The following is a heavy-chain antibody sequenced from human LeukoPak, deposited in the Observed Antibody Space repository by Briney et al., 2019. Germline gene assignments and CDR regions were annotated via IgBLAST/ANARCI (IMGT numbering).Heavy chain of an antibody. CDR3: ARGSLGKLYRFDP. Sequence: PGGSLRLSCAASGFTFSSYAMHWVRQAPGKGLEYVSAISSNGGSTYYANSVKGRFTISRDNSKNTLYLQMGSLRAEDMAVYYCARGSLGKLYRFDPWGQGTLVTVSS. D-gene: IGHD3-16*01. CDR2: ISSNGGST. V-gene: IGHV3-64*01. CDR1: GFTFSSYA. J-gene: IGHJ5*02.